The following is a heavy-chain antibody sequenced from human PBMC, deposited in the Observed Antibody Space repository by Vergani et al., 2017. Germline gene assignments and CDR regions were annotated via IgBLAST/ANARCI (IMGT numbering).Heavy chain of an antibody. V-gene: IGHV4-30-4*08. Sequence: QVQLQESGPGLVKPSQTLSLTCTVSGGSISSGDYYWSWIRQPPGKGLEWIGYIYYSGSTYYNPSLKSRVTISVDTSKNQFSLKLSSVTAADTAVYYCAREKRFGELGNWFDPWGQGTLVTVSS. CDR2: IYYSGST. J-gene: IGHJ5*02. CDR1: GGSISSGDYY. CDR3: AREKRFGELGNWFDP. D-gene: IGHD3-10*01.